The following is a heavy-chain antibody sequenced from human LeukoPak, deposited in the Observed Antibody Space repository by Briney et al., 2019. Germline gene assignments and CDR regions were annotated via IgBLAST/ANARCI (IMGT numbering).Heavy chain of an antibody. Sequence: GGSLRLSCAASGFTFSSYSMNWVRQAPGKGLEWVSSISSSSSYIYYADSVKGRFTNSRDNAKNSLYLQMNSLRAEDTAVYYCARDCSSTSCYDGAFDIWGQGTMVTVSS. CDR3: ARDCSSTSCYDGAFDI. CDR2: ISSSSSYI. J-gene: IGHJ3*02. V-gene: IGHV3-21*01. CDR1: GFTFSSYS. D-gene: IGHD2-2*01.